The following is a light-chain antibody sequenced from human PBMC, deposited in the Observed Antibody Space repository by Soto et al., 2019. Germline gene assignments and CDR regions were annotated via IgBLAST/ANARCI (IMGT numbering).Light chain of an antibody. CDR3: QQYGSSPLT. CDR2: GAS. J-gene: IGKJ4*01. Sequence: ENVLTQSPGTLSLSPGERATLSCRASQSVSSNYLAWYQQKPGQAPRLFIYGASSRATGIPDRFSGSGSGTDFTLTISRLEPEDFAVYYCQQYGSSPLTFAGGTKVEIK. CDR1: QSVSSNY. V-gene: IGKV3-20*01.